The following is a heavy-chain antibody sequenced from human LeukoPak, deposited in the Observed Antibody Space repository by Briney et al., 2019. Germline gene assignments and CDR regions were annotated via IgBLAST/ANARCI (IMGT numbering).Heavy chain of an antibody. Sequence: GGSLRLXCAASGFTFSSYSMNWVRQAPGKGLEWVSSISSSSSYIYYADSVKGRFTISRDNAKNSLYLQMNSLRAEDTAVYYCARDRTMVVMAFDYWGQGTLVTVSS. J-gene: IGHJ4*02. V-gene: IGHV3-21*01. D-gene: IGHD4-23*01. CDR1: GFTFSSYS. CDR2: ISSSSSYI. CDR3: ARDRTMVVMAFDY.